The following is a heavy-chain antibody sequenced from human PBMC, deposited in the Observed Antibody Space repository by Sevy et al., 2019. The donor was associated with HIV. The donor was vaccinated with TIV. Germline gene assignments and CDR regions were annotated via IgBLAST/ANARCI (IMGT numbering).Heavy chain of an antibody. J-gene: IGHJ4*02. CDR2: ISSISTYK. CDR1: GFTFISYS. V-gene: IGHV3-21*01. CDR3: ARVGGGGVDY. D-gene: IGHD2-15*01. Sequence: GGSPRLSCVASGFTFISYSMNWVRQAPGKGLEWVSSISSISTYKDDADSAKGRFTISRDNAKNSLYLQMNSLRAEDTAVYYCARVGGGGVDYWGQGTLVTVSS.